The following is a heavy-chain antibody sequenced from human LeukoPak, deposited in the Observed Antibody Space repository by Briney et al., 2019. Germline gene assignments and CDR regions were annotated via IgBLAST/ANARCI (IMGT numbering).Heavy chain of an antibody. Sequence: PSETLSLACTVSGGSISSSSYYWGWIRQPPGKGLEWIGCIYYSGTTYYNPPLKSRVTISVDTSKNQFSLNLISMTAADTAVYYCAKPRKGFYYMDVWGKGTTVTISS. CDR3: AKPRKGFYYMDV. CDR2: IYYSGTT. V-gene: IGHV4-39*01. J-gene: IGHJ6*03. CDR1: GGSISSSSYY.